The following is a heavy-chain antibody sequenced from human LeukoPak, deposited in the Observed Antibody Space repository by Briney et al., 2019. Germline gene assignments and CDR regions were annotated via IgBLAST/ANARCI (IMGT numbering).Heavy chain of an antibody. CDR1: GFTFSGFS. D-gene: IGHD7-27*01. Sequence: PGGSLRLSCAASGFTFSGFSLNWVRQAPGKGLEWISNIRPSGSDMYYAASVKGRFTISRDSATNSLYLQMNNLQVDDSAVYFCVRDANWAFDSWGQGTLVTVSS. J-gene: IGHJ4*02. V-gene: IGHV3-48*01. CDR2: IRPSGSDM. CDR3: VRDANWAFDS.